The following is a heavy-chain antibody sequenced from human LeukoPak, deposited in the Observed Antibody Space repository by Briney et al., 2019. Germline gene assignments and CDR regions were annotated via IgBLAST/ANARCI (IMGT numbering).Heavy chain of an antibody. Sequence: SETLSLTCTVSGGSISSYYWSWIRQPPGKGLEWIGYIYYSGSTNYNPSLKSRVTISVDTSKNQFSLKLSSVTAADTAVYYCARNYPSYGTYYCYYGMDVWGQGTTVTVSS. CDR3: ARNYPSYGTYYCYYGMDV. CDR2: IYYSGST. V-gene: IGHV4-59*08. D-gene: IGHD5-18*01. CDR1: GGSISSYY. J-gene: IGHJ6*02.